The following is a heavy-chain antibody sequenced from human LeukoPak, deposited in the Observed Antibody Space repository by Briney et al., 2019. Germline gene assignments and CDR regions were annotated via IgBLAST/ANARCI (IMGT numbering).Heavy chain of an antibody. CDR1: GGSISSYY. V-gene: IGHV4-59*01. J-gene: IGHJ5*02. D-gene: IGHD6-19*01. CDR2: IYYSGST. CDR3: ARGEQWLNWFDP. Sequence: PSETLSLTCTVSGGSISSYYWSRIRQPPGKGLEWIGYIYYSGSTNYNPSLKSRVTISVDTSKNQFSLKLSSVTAADTAVYYCARGEQWLNWFDPWGQGTLVTVSS.